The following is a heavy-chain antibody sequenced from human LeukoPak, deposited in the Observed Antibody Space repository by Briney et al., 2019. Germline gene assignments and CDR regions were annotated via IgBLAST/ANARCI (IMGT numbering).Heavy chain of an antibody. CDR2: IYHSGST. V-gene: IGHV4-30-2*01. CDR3: ARALPYYDILTGPGAFDI. Sequence: SETLSLTCTVSGGSISSGGYYWSWIRQPPGKGLEWIGYIYHSGSTYYNPSLKSRVTISVDRSKNQFSLKLSSVTAADTAVYYCARALPYYDILTGPGAFDIWGQGTMVTVSS. CDR1: GGSISSGGYY. D-gene: IGHD3-9*01. J-gene: IGHJ3*02.